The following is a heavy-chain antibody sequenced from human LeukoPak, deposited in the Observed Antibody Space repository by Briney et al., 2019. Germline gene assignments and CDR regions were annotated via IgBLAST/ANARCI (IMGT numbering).Heavy chain of an antibody. Sequence: ASVKVSCKASGYTFSSFGISWVRQAPGQGLEWMGWINTYNGNTNSAQNLQGRVTMTTDTSTSTAYMELRSLRSDDTAVYYCARVGYFDSNWFDPWGQGTLVTVSS. CDR3: ARVGYFDSNWFDP. CDR1: GYTFSSFG. D-gene: IGHD3-9*01. V-gene: IGHV1-18*01. CDR2: INTYNGNT. J-gene: IGHJ5*02.